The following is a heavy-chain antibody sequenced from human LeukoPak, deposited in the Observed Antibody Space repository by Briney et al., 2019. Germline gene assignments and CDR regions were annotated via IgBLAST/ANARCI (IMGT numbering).Heavy chain of an antibody. CDR3: ATYILTGYYPFDY. J-gene: IGHJ4*02. CDR2: FDPEDGET. D-gene: IGHD3-9*01. V-gene: IGHV1-24*01. CDR1: GYTLTELS. Sequence: ASVKASCKVSGYTLTELSMHWVRQAPGKGLEWMGGFDPEDGETIYAQKFQGRVTMTEDTSTDTAYMELSSLRSEDTAVYYCATYILTGYYPFDYWGQGTLVTVSS.